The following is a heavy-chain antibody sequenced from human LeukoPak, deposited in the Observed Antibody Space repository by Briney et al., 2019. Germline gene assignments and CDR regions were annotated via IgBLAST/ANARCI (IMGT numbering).Heavy chain of an antibody. D-gene: IGHD3-10*01. CDR1: GLPFSDAW. CDR2: IKSKGSGGTT. CDR3: SWIRGALGYYYMDV. Sequence: PGGSLRLSCTVSGLPFSDAWMSWVRQAPGKGLEWVGRIKSKGSGGTTDYGAPVKDRFTISRDDLENTIYLQMSSLKTEDTAVYYCSWIRGALGYYYMDVWGKGTPVTISS. J-gene: IGHJ6*03. V-gene: IGHV3-15*01.